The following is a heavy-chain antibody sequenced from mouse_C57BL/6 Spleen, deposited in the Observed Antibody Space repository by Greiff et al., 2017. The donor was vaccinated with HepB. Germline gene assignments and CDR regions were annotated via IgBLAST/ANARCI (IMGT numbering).Heavy chain of an antibody. V-gene: IGHV1-39*01. Sequence: VQLKQSGPELVKPGASVKISCKASGYSFTDYNMNWVKQSNGKSLEWIGVINPNYGTTSYNQKFKGKATLTVDQSSSTAYMQLNSLTSEDSAVYYCARRDDYGSYYYAMDYWGQGTSVTVSS. D-gene: IGHD2-4*01. CDR1: GYSFTDYN. J-gene: IGHJ4*01. CDR2: INPNYGTT. CDR3: ARRDDYGSYYYAMDY.